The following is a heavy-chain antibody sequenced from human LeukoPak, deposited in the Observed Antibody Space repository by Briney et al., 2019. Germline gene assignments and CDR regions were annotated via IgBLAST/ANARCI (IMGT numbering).Heavy chain of an antibody. CDR2: IKEDGSEK. J-gene: IGHJ4*02. CDR3: ARALGRIDSY. CDR1: GFTFSSYS. D-gene: IGHD3-16*02. Sequence: GGPLRLSCAASGFTFSSYSMNWVRQAPGKGLEWVANIKEDGSEKYYVDSVKGRFTLSRDNAKNSVYLQMNSLRAEDTAVYYCARALGRIDSYWGQGTLVTVSS. V-gene: IGHV3-7*03.